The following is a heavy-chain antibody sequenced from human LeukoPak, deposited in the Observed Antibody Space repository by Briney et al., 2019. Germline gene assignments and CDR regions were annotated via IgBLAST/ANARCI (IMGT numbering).Heavy chain of an antibody. V-gene: IGHV3-23*01. CDR3: ARDQEGFDY. J-gene: IGHJ4*02. CDR2: VSDSDENT. Sequence: PGGSLRLSCAASGFTFSSFAMSWVRQAPGKGLEWVSSVSDSDENTYYADSVKGRFTISRDNSKNTLFLQMDTLRVDDTAVYYCARDQEGFDYWGQGTLVTVSS. CDR1: GFTFSSFA.